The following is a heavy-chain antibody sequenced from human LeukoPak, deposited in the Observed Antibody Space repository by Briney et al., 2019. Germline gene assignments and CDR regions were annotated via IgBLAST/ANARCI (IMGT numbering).Heavy chain of an antibody. D-gene: IGHD3-10*01. V-gene: IGHV1-2*02. CDR2: INPNSGDT. J-gene: IGHJ6*03. Sequence: ASVKVSCKASGYTFTGYYTHWVRQAPGQGLEWMGWINPNSGDTNYAQKFQGGVTMTRDTSISTAYMELSRLRSDDTAVYYCARGVTGIYYYYSMDVWGKGTTVTVSS. CDR3: ARGVTGIYYYYSMDV. CDR1: GYTFTGYY.